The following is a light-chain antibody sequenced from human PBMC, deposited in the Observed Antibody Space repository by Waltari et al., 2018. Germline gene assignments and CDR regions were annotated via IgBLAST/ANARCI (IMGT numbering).Light chain of an antibody. J-gene: IGLJ3*02. CDR3: QSYDSANNWV. Sequence: NFMLTQPHSVSASPGKTVTLSCTGTGGSIASNYVQWYLQRPGSAPNTVIYEDDHRPSGGPDRFSGSIDISSNSAFLTISGLTTEDEADYYCQSYDSANNWVFGGGTQLTVL. CDR2: EDD. V-gene: IGLV6-57*02. CDR1: GGSIASNY.